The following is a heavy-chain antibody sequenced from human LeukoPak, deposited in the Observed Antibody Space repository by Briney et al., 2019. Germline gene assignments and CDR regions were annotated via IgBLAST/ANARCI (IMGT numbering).Heavy chain of an antibody. CDR2: IYSGGST. CDR1: GFTFSSSG. Sequence: GGSLRLSCAASGFTFSSSGMNWVRKAPGKGLEWVSVIYSGGSTYYADSVKGRFTISRDNSKNTLYLQMNSLRAEDTAVYYCARDQAAMYFDYWGQGTLVTVSS. J-gene: IGHJ4*02. CDR3: ARDQAAMYFDY. D-gene: IGHD5-18*01. V-gene: IGHV3-66*01.